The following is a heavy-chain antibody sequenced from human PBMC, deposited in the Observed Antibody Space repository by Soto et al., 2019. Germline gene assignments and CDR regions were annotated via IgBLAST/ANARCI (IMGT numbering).Heavy chain of an antibody. CDR2: INHSGST. Sequence: SETLSLTCTVSGASISSYYWSWIRQPPGKGLEWIGEINHSGSTNYNPSLKSRVTISVDTSKNQFSLKLSSVTAADTAVYYCARALRKPRIAVAGTRRAAYYFDYWGQGTLVTVSS. CDR1: GASISSYY. V-gene: IGHV4-34*01. CDR3: ARALRKPRIAVAGTRRAAYYFDY. D-gene: IGHD6-19*01. J-gene: IGHJ4*02.